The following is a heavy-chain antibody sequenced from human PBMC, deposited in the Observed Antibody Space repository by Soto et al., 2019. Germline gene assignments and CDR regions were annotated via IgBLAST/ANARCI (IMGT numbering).Heavy chain of an antibody. J-gene: IGHJ6*02. CDR2: IPQDGVDG. Sequence: DVKLVESGGGLVQPGDSLRLSCEVSGFTFSMYSMSWVRQGPGKGLEWVAKIPQDGVDGHYADSVKGRFIISRDNGKNSLHLQLNNLRAEDTAVYYCARDHLILPAHDFFYGSDVWGRGATVTVSS. CDR1: GFTFSMYS. V-gene: IGHV3-7*03. D-gene: IGHD2-21*02. CDR3: ARDHLILPAHDFFYGSDV.